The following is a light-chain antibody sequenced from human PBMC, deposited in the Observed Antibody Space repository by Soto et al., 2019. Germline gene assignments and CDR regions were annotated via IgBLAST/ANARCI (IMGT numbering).Light chain of an antibody. Sequence: EIVLTQSPGTLSLSPGERATLSCRASQSVRSTYLAWYQQKPGQAPRLLIYGASSRATGIPDRFSGSGSGTDFTLTISRLEPEDFAVYYCQQRAKWPSTFGPGTKVE. V-gene: IGKV3D-20*02. CDR2: GAS. J-gene: IGKJ2*02. CDR1: QSVRSTY. CDR3: QQRAKWPST.